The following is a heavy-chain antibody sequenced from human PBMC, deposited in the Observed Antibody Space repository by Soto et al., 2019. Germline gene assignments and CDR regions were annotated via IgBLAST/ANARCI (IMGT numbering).Heavy chain of an antibody. Sequence: ASVKVSCKASGYTFTSYDINWVRQATGQGLEWMGWMNPNSGNTGYAQKFQGRVTMTRNTSISTAYMELSSLRSEDTAVYYCARGGKPPFLPYSGPSFRYAPWAKETRATVSA. V-gene: IGHV1-8*01. J-gene: IGHJ5*02. D-gene: IGHD5-12*01. CDR3: ARGGKPPFLPYSGPSFRYAP. CDR1: GYTFTSYD. CDR2: MNPNSGNT.